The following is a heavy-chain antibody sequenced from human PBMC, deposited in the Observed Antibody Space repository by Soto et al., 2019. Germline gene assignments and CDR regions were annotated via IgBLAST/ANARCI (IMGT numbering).Heavy chain of an antibody. CDR2: SSWNSGSI. D-gene: IGHD3-10*01. J-gene: IGHJ6*02. Sequence: PGGSLRLSCAASGFTFDDYAMHWGRQAPGKGLEWVSGSSWNSGSIGYADSVKGRFTISRDNAKNSLYLQMNSLRAEDTALNYCATDLPPVTLVRGCRFYYGMDVWGQGTTVTVSS. CDR1: GFTFDDYA. V-gene: IGHV3-9*01. CDR3: ATDLPPVTLVRGCRFYYGMDV.